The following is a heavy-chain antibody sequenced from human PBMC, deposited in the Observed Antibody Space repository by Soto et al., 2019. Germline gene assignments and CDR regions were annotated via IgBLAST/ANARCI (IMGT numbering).Heavy chain of an antibody. J-gene: IGHJ5*02. CDR2: IYYSGST. Sequence: KPSETVSLTCTVSGGSISSYYWSWIRQPPGKGLEWIGYIYYSGSTNYNPSLKSRVTISVDTSKNQFSLKLSSVTAADTAVYYCARGNTYYDFWSGYYTHNWFDPWGQGTLVTVSS. CDR3: ARGNTYYDFWSGYYTHNWFDP. V-gene: IGHV4-59*01. CDR1: GGSISSYY. D-gene: IGHD3-3*01.